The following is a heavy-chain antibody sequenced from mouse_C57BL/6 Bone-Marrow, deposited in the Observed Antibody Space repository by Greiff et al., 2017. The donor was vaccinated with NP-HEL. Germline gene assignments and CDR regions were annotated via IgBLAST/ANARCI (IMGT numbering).Heavy chain of an antibody. J-gene: IGHJ3*01. Sequence: QVQLQQSGPELVKPGASVKISCKASGYAFSSSWMNWVKQRPGKGLEWIGRIYPGDGDTNYNGKFKGKATLTADKSSSTAYMQLSSLTSEDSAVYFCAREELFAYWGQGTLVTVSA. CDR1: GYAFSSSW. V-gene: IGHV1-82*01. CDR3: AREELFAY. CDR2: IYPGDGDT.